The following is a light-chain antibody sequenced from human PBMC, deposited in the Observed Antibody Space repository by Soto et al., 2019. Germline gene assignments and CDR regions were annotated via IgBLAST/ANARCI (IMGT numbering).Light chain of an antibody. CDR3: QHYGSLVLT. Sequence: EIVLTQSPGTLSLSPGERATLSCRASQSVSSSYLAWYQQKPGQAPRLLIYGASSRATGIPDRFSGSGSGKDFTLTISRLEPKDFAVYYCQHYGSLVLTFGGGTKVEIK. CDR1: QSVSSSY. CDR2: GAS. V-gene: IGKV3-20*01. J-gene: IGKJ4*01.